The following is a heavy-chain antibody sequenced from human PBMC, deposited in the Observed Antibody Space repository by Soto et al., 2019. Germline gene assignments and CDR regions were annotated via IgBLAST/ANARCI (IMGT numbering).Heavy chain of an antibody. CDR1: GFTFSSYG. CDR3: ARPSSGDYYYYYGMDV. D-gene: IGHD6-25*01. CDR2: ISYDGSNK. V-gene: IGHV3-30*03. J-gene: IGHJ6*02. Sequence: GGSLRLSCAASGFTFSSYGMHWVRQAPGKGLEWVAVISYDGSNKYYADSVKGRFTISRDNSKNTLYLRMNSLRAEDTAVYYCARPSSGDYYYYYGMDVWGQGTTVTVSS.